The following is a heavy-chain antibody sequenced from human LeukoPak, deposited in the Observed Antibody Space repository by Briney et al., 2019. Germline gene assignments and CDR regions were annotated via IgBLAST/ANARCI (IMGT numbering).Heavy chain of an antibody. CDR1: GYTFTGYY. Sequence: EASVKVSCKASGYTFTGYYMHWVRQAPGQGLEWMGWINPNSGGTNYAQKFQGRVTMTRDTSISTAYMELSGLRSDDTAVYYCARDTLTNYYGMDVWGQGTTVTVSS. CDR2: INPNSGGT. D-gene: IGHD3-16*01. J-gene: IGHJ6*02. V-gene: IGHV1-2*02. CDR3: ARDTLTNYYGMDV.